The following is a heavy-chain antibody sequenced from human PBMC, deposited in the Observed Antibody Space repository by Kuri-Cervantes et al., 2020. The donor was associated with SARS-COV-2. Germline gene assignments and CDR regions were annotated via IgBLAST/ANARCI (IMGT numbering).Heavy chain of an antibody. J-gene: IGHJ6*03. CDR1: GGSISSHY. D-gene: IGHD2-2*01. Sequence: GSLRLSCTVSGGSISSHYWSWIRQPPGKGLEWIGEINHSGSTNYNPSLESRVTISVDTSKNQFSLKLSSVTAADTAVYFCARGQGVAVPVALLVFLGYYMDVWGKGTTVTVSS. V-gene: IGHV4-34*01. CDR3: ARGQGVAVPVALLVFLGYYMDV. CDR2: INHSGST.